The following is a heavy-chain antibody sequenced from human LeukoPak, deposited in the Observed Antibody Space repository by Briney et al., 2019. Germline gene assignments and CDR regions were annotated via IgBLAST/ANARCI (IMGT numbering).Heavy chain of an antibody. D-gene: IGHD3-10*01. CDR1: GGPFSSYA. CDR3: AITMVRGVTSLS. Sequence: GASVKVSCKASGGPFSSYAISWVRQAPGQGLEWMGGIIPIFGTANYAQKFQGRVTITTDESTSTAYMELSSLRSEDTAVYYCAITMVRGVTSLSWGQGTLVTVSS. V-gene: IGHV1-69*05. J-gene: IGHJ5*02. CDR2: IIPIFGTA.